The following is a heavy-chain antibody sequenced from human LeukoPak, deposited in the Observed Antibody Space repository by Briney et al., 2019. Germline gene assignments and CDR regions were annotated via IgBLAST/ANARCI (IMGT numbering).Heavy chain of an antibody. Sequence: GASVKVSCTASGGTFSSYAISWVRQAPGQGLEWMGGIIPIFGTANYAQKFQGRVTITADESTSTAYMELSSLRSEDTAVYYCARGHDSSGYLYYYYYMDVWGKGTTVTVSS. CDR1: GGTFSSYA. CDR3: ARGHDSSGYLYYYYYMDV. J-gene: IGHJ6*03. CDR2: IIPIFGTA. V-gene: IGHV1-69*13. D-gene: IGHD3-22*01.